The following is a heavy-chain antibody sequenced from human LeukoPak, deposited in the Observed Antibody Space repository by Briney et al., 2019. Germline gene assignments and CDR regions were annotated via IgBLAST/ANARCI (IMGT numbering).Heavy chain of an antibody. J-gene: IGHJ4*02. Sequence: GGSLRLSCVASRFTFSNYWMSWVRQAPGKGLEWVANINQDGSKKRYADPVKGRFTISRDNAKGSLYLQLNSLRAQDTAVYYCAKWGPYCVGDYCPALDSWGPGTLVTVSS. D-gene: IGHD2-21*02. CDR3: AKWGPYCVGDYCPALDS. CDR2: INQDGSKK. V-gene: IGHV3-7*01. CDR1: RFTFSNYW.